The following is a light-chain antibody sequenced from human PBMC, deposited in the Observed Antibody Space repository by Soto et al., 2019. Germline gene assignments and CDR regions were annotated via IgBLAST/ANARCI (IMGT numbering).Light chain of an antibody. V-gene: IGKV1-9*01. Sequence: DIQLTQSPSFLSASVGDRVTITCRASQGISSYLAWYQQKPGKAPKLLIYAASTLQSGVLSRFSGSGSGTEFTLTISSLQPEDFATYYCQQLHSFGGGTKVEIK. CDR1: QGISSY. CDR2: AAS. CDR3: QQLHS. J-gene: IGKJ4*01.